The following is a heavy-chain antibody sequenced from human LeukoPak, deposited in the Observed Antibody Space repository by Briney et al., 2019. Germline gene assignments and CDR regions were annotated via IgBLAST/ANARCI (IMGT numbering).Heavy chain of an antibody. CDR2: INHSGST. D-gene: IGHD4-11*01. CDR1: GGSFSGYY. Sequence: TSETLSLTCAVYGGSFSGYYWSWIRQPPGKGLEWIGEINHSGSTNYNPSLKSRVTISVDTSKNQFSLKLSSVTAADTAVYYCARGSGVTPVDYWGQGTLVTVSS. CDR3: ARGSGVTPVDY. V-gene: IGHV4-34*01. J-gene: IGHJ4*02.